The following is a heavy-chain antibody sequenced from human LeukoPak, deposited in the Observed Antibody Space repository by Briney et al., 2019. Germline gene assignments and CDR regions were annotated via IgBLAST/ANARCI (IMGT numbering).Heavy chain of an antibody. Sequence: GGSLRLSCAASGFTFSSYGMHWVRQAPGKGLEWVSSISSSSSYIYYADSVKGRFTISRDNAKNSLYLQMNSLRAEDTAVYYCARDRGNYCGGDCYSNYWGQGTLVTVSS. CDR2: ISSSSSYI. CDR3: ARDRGNYCGGDCYSNY. J-gene: IGHJ4*02. D-gene: IGHD2-21*01. CDR1: GFTFSSYG. V-gene: IGHV3-21*01.